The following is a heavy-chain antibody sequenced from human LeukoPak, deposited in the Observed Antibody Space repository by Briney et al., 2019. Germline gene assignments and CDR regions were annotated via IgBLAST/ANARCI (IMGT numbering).Heavy chain of an antibody. Sequence: QTGGSLRLSCAASGFTFGNYAMSWVRQAPGKGLEWVSSVSDSGGSTYYAESVKGRFTISRDNSKNTLYLQMNSLRAEDTAVYYCAKTEGVPWQPVVFWGQGTLVTVSS. J-gene: IGHJ4*02. CDR1: GFTFGNYA. V-gene: IGHV3-23*01. CDR2: VSDSGGST. CDR3: AKTEGVPWQPVVF. D-gene: IGHD6-6*01.